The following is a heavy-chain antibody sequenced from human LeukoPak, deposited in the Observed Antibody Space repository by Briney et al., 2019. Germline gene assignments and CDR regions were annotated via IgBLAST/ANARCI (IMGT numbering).Heavy chain of an antibody. Sequence: SETLSLTCAVYGGSFSGYYWSWIRQPPGKGLEWIGEINHSGSTNYNPSLKSRVTISVDTSKNQFSLKLSSVTAADTAVYYCARSIKRSSSAYYYYYMDVWGKGTTVTVSS. D-gene: IGHD6-6*01. V-gene: IGHV4-34*01. CDR1: GGSFSGYY. CDR3: ARSIKRSSSAYYYYYMDV. CDR2: INHSGST. J-gene: IGHJ6*03.